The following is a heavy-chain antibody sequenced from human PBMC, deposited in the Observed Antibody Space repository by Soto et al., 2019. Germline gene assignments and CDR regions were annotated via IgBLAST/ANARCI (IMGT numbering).Heavy chain of an antibody. Sequence: AAVKVSCKASGYTFTSYYMHWVRQAPGQGLEWMGIINPSGGSTSYAQKFQGRVTMTRDTSTSTVYMELSSLRSEDTAVYYCAGSRVLRYFDWPHYWGQGTLVTV. D-gene: IGHD3-9*01. CDR1: GYTFTSYY. V-gene: IGHV1-46*01. CDR3: AGSRVLRYFDWPHY. CDR2: INPSGGST. J-gene: IGHJ4*02.